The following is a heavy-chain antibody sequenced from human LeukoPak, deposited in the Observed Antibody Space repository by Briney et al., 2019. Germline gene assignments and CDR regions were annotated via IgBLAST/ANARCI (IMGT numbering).Heavy chain of an antibody. V-gene: IGHV3-23*01. CDR3: ARHFTGDGVRFDY. CDR2: LSGSGITT. CDR1: GFTFSNSA. J-gene: IGHJ4*02. D-gene: IGHD7-27*01. Sequence: GGSLRLSCAASGFTFSNSAMSWVRQAPGKGLEWVSTLSGSGITTYYADSVKGRFTISRDNSKNTLYLQMNSLRAEDTAVYYCARHFTGDGVRFDYWGQGTLVTVSS.